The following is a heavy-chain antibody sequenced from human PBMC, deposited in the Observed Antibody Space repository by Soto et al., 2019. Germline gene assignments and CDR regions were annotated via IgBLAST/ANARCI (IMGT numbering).Heavy chain of an antibody. CDR2: INHSGST. J-gene: IGHJ6*03. CDR1: GGSFSGYY. V-gene: IGHV4-34*01. Sequence: QVQLQQWGAGLLKPSETLSLTCAVYGGSFSGYYWSWIRQPPGKGLEWIGEINHSGSTNYNPSLKRRATLSVVTAKNQFSLKLSSVSDADTAVYYCARVRGAYCRSTSCYPKQNYYYMDVWGKGPRSPSP. D-gene: IGHD2-2*01. CDR3: ARVRGAYCRSTSCYPKQNYYYMDV.